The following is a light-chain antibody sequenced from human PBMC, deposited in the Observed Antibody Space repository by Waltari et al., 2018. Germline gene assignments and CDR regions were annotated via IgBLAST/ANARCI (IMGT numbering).Light chain of an antibody. CDR2: GAS. J-gene: IGKJ5*01. Sequence: ELVLTQSPGPLSLSPGEIATLPCRASQSISSGKLAWYQQKPGQAPRLLIYGASSRASGIPDKFRGSGSGTDFTLTISGLEPEDFAVYYCQQFGSSPLITFGQGTRLEIK. V-gene: IGKV3-20*01. CDR1: QSISSGK. CDR3: QQFGSSPLIT.